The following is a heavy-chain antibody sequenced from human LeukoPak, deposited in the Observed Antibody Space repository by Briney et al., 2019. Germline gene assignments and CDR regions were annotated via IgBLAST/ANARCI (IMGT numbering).Heavy chain of an antibody. D-gene: IGHD1-26*01. CDR2: SYYSGST. V-gene: IGHV4-39*01. CDR1: NRSITSSDYY. Sequence: SETQSLTCTVTNRSITSSDYYWRCIRQPPGKGLKWIARSYYSGSTYYNPSLKSRVTISVDTSKNQLSLKLSSLTAADTAVYYCARHEYSGSYYGLSWFDPWGQGTLVTVSS. CDR3: ARHEYSGSYYGLSWFDP. J-gene: IGHJ5*02.